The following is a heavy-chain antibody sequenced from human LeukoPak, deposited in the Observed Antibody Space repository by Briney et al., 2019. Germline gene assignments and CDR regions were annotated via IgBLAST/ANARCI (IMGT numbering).Heavy chain of an antibody. CDR2: IYWDDDK. D-gene: IGHD2-2*01. J-gene: IGHJ6*03. Sequence: SGPALVKPTQTLALTCSFSGFSLTTPGVGVGWVRQPPGKALEWLGFIYWDDDKRYRPSLKSRLTITMDTSRSQVVLTLTTVDPVDTATYICAHSLDSTSWYGYYYYMDVWGKGTAVTVSS. CDR3: AHSLDSTSWYGYYYYMDV. CDR1: GFSLTTPGVG. V-gene: IGHV2-5*02.